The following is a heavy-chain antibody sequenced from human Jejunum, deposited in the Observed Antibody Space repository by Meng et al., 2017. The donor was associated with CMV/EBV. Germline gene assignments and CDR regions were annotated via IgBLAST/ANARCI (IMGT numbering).Heavy chain of an antibody. V-gene: IGHV3-23*01. CDR3: AKAYCGNGVCYLFEN. CDR1: RDLA. CDR2: ISDRGGNT. Sequence: RDLAMSWVGAAPGMELELVSDISDRGGNTYYAESVKGRFIISRGISKNTLYLRMNSLRTEDTAVYYCAKAYCGNGVCYLFENWGKGTLVTVS. D-gene: IGHD2-8*01. J-gene: IGHJ4*02.